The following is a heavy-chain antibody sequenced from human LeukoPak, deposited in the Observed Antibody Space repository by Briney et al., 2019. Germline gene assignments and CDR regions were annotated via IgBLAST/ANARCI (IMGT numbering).Heavy chain of an antibody. CDR3: ARKAYDGFWSGSDDAFDI. J-gene: IGHJ3*02. D-gene: IGHD3-3*01. CDR1: GYRFTNYW. CDR2: IYPGHSDT. Sequence: GESLKISCKGSGYRFTNYWIGWVRQMPGKGLEWMGIIYPGHSDTRYSPSFQGQVTISADKSISTAYLQWSSLKASDTAMYYCARKAYDGFWSGSDDAFDIWGQGTMVTVSS. V-gene: IGHV5-51*01.